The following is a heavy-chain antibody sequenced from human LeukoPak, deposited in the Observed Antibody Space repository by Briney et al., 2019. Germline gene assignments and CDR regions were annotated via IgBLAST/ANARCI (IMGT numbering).Heavy chain of an antibody. CDR2: IIPIFGTA. D-gene: IGHD6-13*01. Sequence: PVKVSCKASGGTSSSYAISWVRQAPGQGLEWMGGIIPIFGTANYAQKFQGRVTITADESTSTAYMELSSLRSEDTAVYYCAREGDHTQQLVPRGYYYYYYGMDVWGQGTTVTVSS. J-gene: IGHJ6*02. V-gene: IGHV1-69*13. CDR1: GGTSSSYA. CDR3: AREGDHTQQLVPRGYYYYYYGMDV.